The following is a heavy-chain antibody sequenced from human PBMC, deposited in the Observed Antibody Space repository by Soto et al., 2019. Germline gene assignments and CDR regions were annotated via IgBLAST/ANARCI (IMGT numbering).Heavy chain of an antibody. CDR1: GYKFTGYW. D-gene: IGHD2-21*02. V-gene: IGHV5-51*01. CDR2: IYPGDSDT. Sequence: LKISCKGTGYKFTGYWIGWVRQRAGQGLEWIGIIYPGDSDTRYSPSFQGQVTISVDKSIDTAYLQWSSLKASDTAMYFCARQSCFCAACYSYLPFDNWGLGTQVTVSS. CDR3: ARQSCFCAACYSYLPFDN. J-gene: IGHJ4*02.